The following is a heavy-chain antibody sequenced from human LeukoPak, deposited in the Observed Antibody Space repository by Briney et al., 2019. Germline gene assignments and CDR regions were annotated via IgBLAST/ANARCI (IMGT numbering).Heavy chain of an antibody. Sequence: GGSLRLSCAASGFTFSSYDMHWVRQAPGKGLEWVTVITYDGSNKYYGDPVKGRCTISRDNSKNTLYLKMNSLRAEDTAVYYCAKEGSNGDFDYWGQGTLVTVSS. J-gene: IGHJ4*02. CDR3: AKEGSNGDFDY. D-gene: IGHD1-26*01. CDR1: GFTFSSYD. CDR2: ITYDGSNK. V-gene: IGHV3-30*18.